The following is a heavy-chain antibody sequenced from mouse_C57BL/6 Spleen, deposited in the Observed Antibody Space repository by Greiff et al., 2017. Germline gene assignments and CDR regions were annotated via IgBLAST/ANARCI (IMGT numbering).Heavy chain of an antibody. CDR2: IRSKSNNYAT. V-gene: IGHV10-1*01. J-gene: IGHJ4*01. CDR1: GFSFNTYA. Sequence: EVKVVESGGGLVQPKGSLKLSCAASGFSFNTYAMNWVRQAPGKGLEWVARIRSKSNNYATYYADSVKDRFTISRDDSESMLYLQMNNLKTEDTAMYYCVGGSYYAMDYWGQGTSVTVSS. CDR3: VGGSYYAMDY.